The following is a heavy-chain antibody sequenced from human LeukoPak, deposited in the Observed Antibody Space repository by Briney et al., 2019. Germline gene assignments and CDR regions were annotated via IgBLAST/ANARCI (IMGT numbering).Heavy chain of an antibody. CDR3: ASSISDYGNFDY. J-gene: IGHJ4*02. CDR1: GGSISSYY. CDR2: IHTSGST. V-gene: IGHV4-4*07. D-gene: IGHD4-17*01. Sequence: PSETLSLTCTVSGGSISSYYWSWIRQPAGKGLEWIGRIHTSGSTNYNPSLKSRVTMPVDTSKNQFSLKLSSVTAADTAVYYCASSISDYGNFDYWGQGTLVTVSS.